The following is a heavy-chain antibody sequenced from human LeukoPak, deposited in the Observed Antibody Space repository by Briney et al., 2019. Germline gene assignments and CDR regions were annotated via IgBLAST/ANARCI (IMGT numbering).Heavy chain of an antibody. CDR2: ISSSSGYI. CDR3: AGCSSSKCNNALDI. V-gene: IGHV3-21*04. CDR1: GFTFNSYS. J-gene: IGHJ3*02. Sequence: GGSLRLSCAASGFTFNSYSMNWVRQTPGKGLEWVSSISSSSGYINYADSVKGRFTVSRDNAKNSLYLEINSLRAEDTAVYSCAGCSSSKCNNALDIWGQGTTVTVSS. D-gene: IGHD2-2*01.